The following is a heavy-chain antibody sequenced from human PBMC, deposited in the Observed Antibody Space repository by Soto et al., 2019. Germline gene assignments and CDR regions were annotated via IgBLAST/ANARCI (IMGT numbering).Heavy chain of an antibody. CDR2: INTNSGDT. D-gene: IGHD2-2*01. V-gene: IGHV1-18*01. Sequence: ASVKVSCKASGYTFSTYGLNWVRQAPGQGLEWVGWINTNSGDTRYPPKLQGRVTVTTHTSTSTAYMELRSLRSEDTAVYYCARAEYQRLHQDGDYWGKGTLVTVSS. CDR1: GYTFSTYG. CDR3: ARAEYQRLHQDGDY. J-gene: IGHJ4*02.